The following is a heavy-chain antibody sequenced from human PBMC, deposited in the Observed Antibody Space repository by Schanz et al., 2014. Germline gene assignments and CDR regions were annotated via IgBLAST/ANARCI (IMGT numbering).Heavy chain of an antibody. V-gene: IGHV3-48*04. CDR2: ISDSGDST. D-gene: IGHD1-26*01. J-gene: IGHJ4*02. CDR1: GLNFDYYG. CDR3: ARDSASHYLVDY. Sequence: VQLVESGGGVVQLGRSLRLSCATSGLNFDYYGMNWVRQAPGKGLEWVSDISDSGDSTHYADSVKGRFTISRDNAKNSLFLQMNSLRAEDTAVYYCARDSASHYLVDYWGQGTLVAVSS.